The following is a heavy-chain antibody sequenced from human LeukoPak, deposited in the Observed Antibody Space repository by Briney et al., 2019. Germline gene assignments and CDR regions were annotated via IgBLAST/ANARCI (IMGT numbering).Heavy chain of an antibody. CDR2: ISGSGDNT. D-gene: IGHD5-18*01. J-gene: IGHJ4*02. CDR1: GFTFSSYA. Sequence: GGSLRLSCVASGFTFSSYAMSWVRQAPGKGLEWVSVISGSGDNTYYADSVKGRFTISRDESKNTLYLQMNSLRAEDTAVYHCAKNWGYSYGKGFDYWGQGTLVTVSS. V-gene: IGHV3-23*01. CDR3: AKNWGYSYGKGFDY.